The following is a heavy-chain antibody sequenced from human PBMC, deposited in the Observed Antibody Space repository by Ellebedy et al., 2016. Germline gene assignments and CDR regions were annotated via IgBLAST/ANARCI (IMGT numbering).Heavy chain of an antibody. CDR2: ISGSGGST. Sequence: GGSLRLSXAASGFTFSSYAMHWVRQAPGKGLEWVSAISGSGGSTYYADSVKGRFTISRDNSKNTLYLQMNSLRAEDTAVYYCAKFGAVAGAPTNYDYWGQGTLVTVSS. CDR3: AKFGAVAGAPTNYDY. V-gene: IGHV3-23*01. D-gene: IGHD6-19*01. CDR1: GFTFSSYA. J-gene: IGHJ4*02.